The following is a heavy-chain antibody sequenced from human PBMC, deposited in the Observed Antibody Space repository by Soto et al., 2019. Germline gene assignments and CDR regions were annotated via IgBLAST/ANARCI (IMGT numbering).Heavy chain of an antibody. CDR3: ARVLMTTVTTLPLSFDY. CDR1: GGSISSGDYY. CDR2: IYYSGST. J-gene: IGHJ4*02. V-gene: IGHV4-30-4*01. Sequence: PSETLSLTCTVSGGSISSGDYYWSWIRQPPGKGLEWIGYIYYSGSTYYKPSLKSRVNISVGTSKNQHSLKLSSVTAADTAVYYCARVLMTTVTTLPLSFDYWGQGTLVTVSS. D-gene: IGHD4-17*01.